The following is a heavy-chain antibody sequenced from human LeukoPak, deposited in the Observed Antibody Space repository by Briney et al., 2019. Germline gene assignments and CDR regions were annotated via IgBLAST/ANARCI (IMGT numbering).Heavy chain of an antibody. CDR3: ADPGVGY. V-gene: IGHV3-7*01. CDR1: GFTISNYW. Sequence: GGSLRLSCAGSGFTISNYWMTWVRQAPGKGLEWVANIKQNGSEESYVDSVKGRFTISRDNAKNSLYLQMNSLRVEDTAVYYCADPGVGYWGQGTLVTVSS. CDR2: IKQNGSEE. D-gene: IGHD2-8*01. J-gene: IGHJ4*02.